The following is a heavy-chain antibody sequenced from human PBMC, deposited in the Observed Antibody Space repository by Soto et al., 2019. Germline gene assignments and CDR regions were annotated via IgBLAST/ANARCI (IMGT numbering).Heavy chain of an antibody. J-gene: IGHJ4*02. CDR3: ARVGYGDYMWGPPPDY. CDR2: ISSSSSTI. Sequence: GGSLRLSCAASGFTFSSYSMNWVRQAPGKGLEWVSYISSSSSTIYYADSVKGRFTISRDNAKNSLYLQMNSLRAEDTAVYYCARVGYGDYMWGPPPDYWGQGTLVTVSS. D-gene: IGHD4-17*01. V-gene: IGHV3-48*01. CDR1: GFTFSSYS.